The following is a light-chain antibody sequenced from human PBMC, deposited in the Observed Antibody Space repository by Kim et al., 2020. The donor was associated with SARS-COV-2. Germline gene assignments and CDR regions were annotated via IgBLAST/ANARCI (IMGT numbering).Light chain of an antibody. J-gene: IGLJ2*01. Sequence: PGQRVTISCSGGRSNIGRNSVNWYQQFPGAAPKILIYSNDQRSSGVPYRFSGSKAGTAASLAISDLRSEDEAVYFCAAWDDSLNVIFGGGTQLTVL. CDR1: RSNIGRNS. V-gene: IGLV1-44*01. CDR2: SND. CDR3: AAWDDSLNVI.